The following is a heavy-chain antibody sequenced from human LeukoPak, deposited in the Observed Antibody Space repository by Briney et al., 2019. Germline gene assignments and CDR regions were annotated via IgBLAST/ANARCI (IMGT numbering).Heavy chain of an antibody. V-gene: IGHV1/OR15-1*04. CDR2: INPNSGGT. CDR3: ATLHYYDSKERVRDAFDI. D-gene: IGHD3-22*01. CDR1: GYIFTDYY. Sequence: GASVKVSCKASGYIFTDYYMHWVRQAPGQELGWMGRINPNSGGTNYAQKFQGRVTMTRDTSISTAYMELSSLRSEDTAVYYCATLHYYDSKERVRDAFDIWGQGTMVTVSS. J-gene: IGHJ3*02.